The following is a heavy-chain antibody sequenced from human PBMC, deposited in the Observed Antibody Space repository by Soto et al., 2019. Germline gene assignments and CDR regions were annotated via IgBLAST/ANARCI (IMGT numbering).Heavy chain of an antibody. Sequence: PSETLSLTCAVYGGSFSGYYWSWIRQPPGKGLEWIGEINHSGSTNYNPSLKSRVTISVDTSKNQFSLKLSSVTAADTAVYYCARGSSEYNWFDPWGQGTLVTVPS. V-gene: IGHV4-34*01. CDR2: INHSGST. CDR1: GGSFSGYY. CDR3: ARGSSEYNWFDP. J-gene: IGHJ5*02. D-gene: IGHD6-19*01.